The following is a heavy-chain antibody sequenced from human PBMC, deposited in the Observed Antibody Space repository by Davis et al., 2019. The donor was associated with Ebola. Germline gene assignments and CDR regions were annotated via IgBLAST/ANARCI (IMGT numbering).Heavy chain of an antibody. CDR1: GFTFNSFG. Sequence: GESLKISCEASGFTFNSFGMHWVRQAPGKGLEWLAVISDDGSNKYYADSVEGRFTISRDNAKNSLYLQMNSLRAEDTAVYYCAREIAVVMFDYWGQGTLVTVSS. CDR3: AREIAVVMFDY. CDR2: ISDDGSNK. J-gene: IGHJ4*02. V-gene: IGHV3-30*03. D-gene: IGHD3-22*01.